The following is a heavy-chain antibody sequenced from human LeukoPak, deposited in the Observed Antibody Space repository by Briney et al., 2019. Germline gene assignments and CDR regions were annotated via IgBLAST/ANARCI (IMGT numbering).Heavy chain of an antibody. V-gene: IGHV4-39*01. CDR2: IYSAGST. D-gene: IGHD3-10*01. J-gene: IGHJ4*02. Sequence: PSETLSLTCNVSGGSIISGDYSWGWIRQPPGKGLEWIANIYSAGSTQYNPSLRSRVTISADASNNQFFLKLTSVTAADTAVYYCTRRTYGVEFDYWGQGSLVTVSS. CDR1: GGSIISGDYS. CDR3: TRRTYGVEFDY.